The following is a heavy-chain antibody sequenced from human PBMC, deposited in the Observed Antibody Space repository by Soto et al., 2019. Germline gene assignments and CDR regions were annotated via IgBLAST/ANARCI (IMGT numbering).Heavy chain of an antibody. V-gene: IGHV1-46*01. J-gene: IGHJ4*02. CDR2: INPSGGST. Sequence: QVHLVQSGAEVKKPGASVKVTCKASGYTFTSYYMHWVRQAPGQGPEWMGIINPSGGSTSYAQKVQGRVTMTRDTSTSTVYMELSSLRSEDTAVYYCASRIAAAGTGFDYWGQGSLVTVSS. D-gene: IGHD6-13*01. CDR1: GYTFTSYY. CDR3: ASRIAAAGTGFDY.